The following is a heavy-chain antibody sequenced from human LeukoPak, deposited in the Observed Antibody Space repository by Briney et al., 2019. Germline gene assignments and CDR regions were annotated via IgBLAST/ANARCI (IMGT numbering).Heavy chain of an antibody. J-gene: IGHJ4*02. V-gene: IGHV3-21*01. Sequence: GGSLRLSCAASGFTFSSYSMSWVRQAPGKGLEWVSSISSSSTYIYYADSVKGRFTISRDNAKNSLYLQMNSLRAEDTAVYYFARETDKYSSGWFEGECWGKGTLVTVSS. CDR3: ARETDKYSSGWFEGEC. CDR1: GFTFSSYS. D-gene: IGHD6-19*01. CDR2: ISSSSTYI.